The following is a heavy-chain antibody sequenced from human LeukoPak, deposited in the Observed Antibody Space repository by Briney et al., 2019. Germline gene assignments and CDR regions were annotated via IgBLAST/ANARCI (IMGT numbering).Heavy chain of an antibody. Sequence: PGGSLRLSCAASGFTFSSAWMSWVRQAPGKGPEWVARIKSKTDGGTTDYAAPVKGRFIISRDDSKNTLYLQMNSLRAEDTAVYYCARGTLEHCSGASCYPLDSWGQGTLVTVSS. D-gene: IGHD2-15*01. V-gene: IGHV3-15*01. J-gene: IGHJ5*01. CDR1: GFTFSSAW. CDR3: ARGTLEHCSGASCYPLDS. CDR2: IKSKTDGGTT.